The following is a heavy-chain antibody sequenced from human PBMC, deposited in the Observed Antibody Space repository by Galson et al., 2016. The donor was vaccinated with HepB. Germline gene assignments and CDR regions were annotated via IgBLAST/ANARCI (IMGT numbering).Heavy chain of an antibody. CDR1: GFTFKRHA. J-gene: IGHJ4*03. V-gene: IGHV3-23*01. Sequence: SLRLSCAASGFTFKRHAMSWVRQTPGKGLEWVAIIRTSDITSGPDTYYGDSVKGRFTTSRDNSRNTLYLQMYSLRAEDTAIYYCAKGEGHCSSTSCTGFYDCWGQGALVTVSS. CDR3: AKGEGHCSSTSCTGFYDC. D-gene: IGHD2-2*01. CDR2: IRTSDITSGPDT.